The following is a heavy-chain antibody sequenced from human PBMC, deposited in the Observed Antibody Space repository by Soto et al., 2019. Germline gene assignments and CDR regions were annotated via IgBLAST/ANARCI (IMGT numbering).Heavy chain of an antibody. D-gene: IGHD2-21*01. Sequence: PGESLMISCKGSGYSLSSYWIGWERQMPGKGLEWMGIIYPGDSAIRYSLSFLGQATISADKSISTAYLPGSCLKAADTVMSYCATYSQLQWTPPHFDYWGQGSLVTVSS. CDR1: GYSLSSYW. CDR2: IYPGDSAI. V-gene: IGHV5-51*01. J-gene: IGHJ4*02. CDR3: ATYSQLQWTPPHFDY.